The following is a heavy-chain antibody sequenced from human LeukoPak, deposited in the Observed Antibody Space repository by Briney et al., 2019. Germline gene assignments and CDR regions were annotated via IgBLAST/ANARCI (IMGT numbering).Heavy chain of an antibody. CDR1: GGSFSGYY. Sequence: SETLSLTCAVYGGSFSGYYWSWIRQPPGKGLEWIGEINHSGSTNYNPSLKSRVTISVDTSKNQFSLKLSCVTAADTAVYYCARQAPYSSGWNVYWGQGTLVTVSS. V-gene: IGHV4-34*01. CDR2: INHSGST. D-gene: IGHD6-19*01. J-gene: IGHJ4*02. CDR3: ARQAPYSSGWNVY.